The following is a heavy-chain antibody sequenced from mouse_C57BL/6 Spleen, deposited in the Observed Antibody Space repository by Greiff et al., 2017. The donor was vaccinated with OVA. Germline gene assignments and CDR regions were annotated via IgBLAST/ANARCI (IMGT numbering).Heavy chain of an antibody. V-gene: IGHV1-50*01. CDR1: GYTFTSYW. Sequence: QVQLQQPGAELVKPGASVKLSCKASGYTFTSYWMQWVKQRPGQGLEWIGEIDPSDSYTNYNQKFKGKATLTVDTSSSTAYMQLSSLTSEDSAVYYCARRVGPGAMDYWGQGTSVTVSS. CDR3: ARRVGPGAMDY. CDR2: IDPSDSYT. J-gene: IGHJ4*01. D-gene: IGHD4-1*01.